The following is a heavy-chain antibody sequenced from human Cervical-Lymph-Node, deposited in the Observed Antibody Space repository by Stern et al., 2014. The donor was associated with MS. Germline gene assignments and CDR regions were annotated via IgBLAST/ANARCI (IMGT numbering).Heavy chain of an antibody. CDR2: IDWNDKT. J-gene: IGHJ4*02. Sequence: ESGPALVKPTQTLTLTCTFSGFSLVTSGVRVSWIRQRPGKALEWLARIDWNDKTFYNTSLMTRLTISKDTSKNQVVLTMTNVDPVDTATYYCARMMGSGYRHYFDYWGQGTPVTVS. V-gene: IGHV2-70*04. CDR1: GFSLVTSGVR. CDR3: ARMMGSGYRHYFDY. D-gene: IGHD3-3*01.